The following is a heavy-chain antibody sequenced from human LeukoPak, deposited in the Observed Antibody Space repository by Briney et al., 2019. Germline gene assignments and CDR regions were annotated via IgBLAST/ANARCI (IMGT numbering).Heavy chain of an antibody. CDR1: GFTFSSYA. Sequence: GGSLRLSCAASGFTFSSYAMSWVRQPPGKGLEWVSAISGSGGSTYYADSVRGRFTISRDNTKNTLYLQMNSLRAEDTAVYYCATYYDSSGYYYGTYFDYWGQGALVTVSS. V-gene: IGHV3-23*01. CDR3: ATYYDSSGYYYGTYFDY. D-gene: IGHD3-22*01. CDR2: ISGSGGST. J-gene: IGHJ4*02.